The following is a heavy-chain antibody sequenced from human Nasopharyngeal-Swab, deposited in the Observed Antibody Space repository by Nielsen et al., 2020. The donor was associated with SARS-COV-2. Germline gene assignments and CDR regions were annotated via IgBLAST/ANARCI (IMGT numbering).Heavy chain of an antibody. Sequence: GESLKISCEASGFMFVKYAMSWVRQAPGEGLEWVSAIGPSGGDIEYADSVKGRFAISRDNSKNTLYLQMNSLRVEGTAVYYCAKYRVGISRDFDYWGQGMLVTVSS. CDR3: AKYRVGISRDFDY. V-gene: IGHV3-23*01. CDR2: IGPSGGDI. J-gene: IGHJ4*02. CDR1: GFMFVKYA. D-gene: IGHD3-3*02.